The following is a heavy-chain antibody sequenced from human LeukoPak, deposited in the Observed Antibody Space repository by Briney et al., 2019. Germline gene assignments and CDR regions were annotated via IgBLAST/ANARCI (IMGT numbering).Heavy chain of an antibody. D-gene: IGHD2-21*01. V-gene: IGHV3-7*01. Sequence: QPGGSLRLSCAASGFTFSNYWMSWVRQAPGKGLEWVANIKQDGSEKYYVDSVKGRFTISRDNAKNSLYLQMNNLRPDDTAVYYCARDAIAAGYVAFDVWGQGAMVTVSS. CDR2: IKQDGSEK. CDR3: ARDAIAAGYVAFDV. CDR1: GFTFSNYW. J-gene: IGHJ3*01.